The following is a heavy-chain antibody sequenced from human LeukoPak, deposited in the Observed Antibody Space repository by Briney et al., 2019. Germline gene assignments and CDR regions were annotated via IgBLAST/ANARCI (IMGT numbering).Heavy chain of an antibody. CDR2: IYYSGST. CDR1: GGSISSSSYY. J-gene: IGHJ3*02. D-gene: IGHD1-26*01. V-gene: IGHV4-39*07. CDR3: ARGRSSIVGATNYFDDAFDI. Sequence: SETLSLTCTVSGGSISSSSYYWGWIRQPPGKGLEWIGSIYYSGSTYYNPSLKSRVTISVDTSKNQFSLRLSSVTAADTAVYYCARGRSSIVGATNYFDDAFDIWGQGTMVTVSS.